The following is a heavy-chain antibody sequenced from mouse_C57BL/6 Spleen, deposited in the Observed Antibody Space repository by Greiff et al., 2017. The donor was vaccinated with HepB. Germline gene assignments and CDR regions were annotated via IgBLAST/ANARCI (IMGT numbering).Heavy chain of an antibody. V-gene: IGHV5-6*01. CDR2: ISSGGSYT. J-gene: IGHJ2*01. Sequence: EVQLVESGGDLVKPGGSLKLSCAASGFTFSSYGMSWVRQTPDKRLEWVATISSGGSYTYYPDSVKGRFTISRDNAKNTLYLQMSSLKSEDTAMYYCARSWDVYFDYWGQGTTLTVSS. CDR1: GFTFSSYG. D-gene: IGHD4-1*01. CDR3: ARSWDVYFDY.